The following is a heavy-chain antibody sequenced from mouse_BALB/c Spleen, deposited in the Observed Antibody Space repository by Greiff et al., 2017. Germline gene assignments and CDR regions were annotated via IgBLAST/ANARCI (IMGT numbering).Heavy chain of an antibody. CDR1: GDSITSGY. D-gene: IGHD2-1*01. CDR2: ISYSGST. J-gene: IGHJ1*01. Sequence: VQLKESGPSLVKPSQTLSLTCSVTGDSITSGYWNWIRKFPGNKLEYMGYISYSGSTYYNPSLKSRISITRDTSKNQYYLQLNSVTTEDTATYYCARGRGNPYWYFDVWGAGTTVTVSS. V-gene: IGHV3-8*02. CDR3: ARGRGNPYWYFDV.